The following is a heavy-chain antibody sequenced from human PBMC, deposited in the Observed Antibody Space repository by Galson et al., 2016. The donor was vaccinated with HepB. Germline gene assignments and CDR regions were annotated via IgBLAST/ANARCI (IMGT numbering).Heavy chain of an antibody. V-gene: IGHV3-23*01. D-gene: IGHD3-10*01. Sequence: SLRLSCAASGFTFSSYAMSWVRQAPGKGLEWVSIIDDSGDHIYYAESVKGRFTISRDKATNTLYLQMNSLRAEDTALYCCARDRGYRALDLWGQGTLVIVS. CDR1: GFTFSSYA. J-gene: IGHJ5*02. CDR2: IDDSGDHI. CDR3: ARDRGYRALDL.